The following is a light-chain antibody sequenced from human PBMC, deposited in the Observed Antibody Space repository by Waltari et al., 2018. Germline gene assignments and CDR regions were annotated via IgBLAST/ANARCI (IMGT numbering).Light chain of an antibody. Sequence: QSVLTQPPSASGAPGQRVTISCSGTYSNIGNNVVNWYQQLPGKAPKLLIYWDDQRPSGVPDRFSASKSGSSASLAIGGLQSEDEADYYCASWDDRLNGHWVFGGGTKVTVL. V-gene: IGLV1-44*01. CDR2: WDD. CDR3: ASWDDRLNGHWV. CDR1: YSNIGNNV. J-gene: IGLJ3*02.